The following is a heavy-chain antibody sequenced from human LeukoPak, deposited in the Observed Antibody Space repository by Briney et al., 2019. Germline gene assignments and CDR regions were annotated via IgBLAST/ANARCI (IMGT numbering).Heavy chain of an antibody. Sequence: GGSLRLSCAASGLPFRSYWMSWVRQAPGKGLGWVANINEDGSAGQYADSVRGGFTNSRANGKNSLHLQMNSLRVEDTGVYYCARDEKIGGFAYWGQGTLVTVSS. CDR1: GLPFRSYW. J-gene: IGHJ4*02. CDR3: ARDEKIGGFAY. CDR2: INEDGSAG. D-gene: IGHD3-16*01. V-gene: IGHV3-7*01.